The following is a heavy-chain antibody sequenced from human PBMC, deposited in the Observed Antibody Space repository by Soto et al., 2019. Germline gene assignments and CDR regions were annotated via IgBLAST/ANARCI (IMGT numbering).Heavy chain of an antibody. J-gene: IGHJ6*02. CDR3: AKVLRGYSGYTIDYYYYGMDV. V-gene: IGHV3-23*01. Sequence: GGSLRLACAASGVTFSSYAMSWVRQAPGKGLEWVSAISGSGGSTYYADSVKGRFTISRDNSKSTLYLQMNSLRAEDAAVYYCAKVLRGYSGYTIDYYYYGMDVWGQGTTVTVSS. D-gene: IGHD5-12*01. CDR1: GVTFSSYA. CDR2: ISGSGGST.